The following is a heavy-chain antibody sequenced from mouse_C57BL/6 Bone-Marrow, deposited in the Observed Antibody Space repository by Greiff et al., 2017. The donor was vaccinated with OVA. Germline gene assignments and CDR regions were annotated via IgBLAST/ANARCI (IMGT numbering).Heavy chain of an antibody. D-gene: IGHD1-2*01. Sequence: VKLLESGAELARPGASVKMSCKASGYTFTSYTMHWVKQRPGQGLEWIGYINPSSGYTKYNQKFKDKATLTADKSSSTAYMQLSSLTSEDSAVYYCARSLRRGFAYWGQGTLVTVSA. CDR1: GYTFTSYT. J-gene: IGHJ3*01. CDR3: ARSLRRGFAY. V-gene: IGHV1-4*01. CDR2: INPSSGYT.